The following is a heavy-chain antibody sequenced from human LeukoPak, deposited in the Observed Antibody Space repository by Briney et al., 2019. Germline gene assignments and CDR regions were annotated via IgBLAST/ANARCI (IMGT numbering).Heavy chain of an antibody. V-gene: IGHV1-69*05. D-gene: IGHD6-13*01. J-gene: IGHJ6*02. CDR1: GGTFSSYA. Sequence: ASVKVSCKASGGTFSSYAISCVRQPPRQGLEWMRLIIPIFGSANYAQNFQGRVTMTRDTATTTVYMELSSLRSEDTAVYYCARFATAGIYDYGMDVWGQGTTVTVSS. CDR3: ARFATAGIYDYGMDV. CDR2: IIPIFGSA.